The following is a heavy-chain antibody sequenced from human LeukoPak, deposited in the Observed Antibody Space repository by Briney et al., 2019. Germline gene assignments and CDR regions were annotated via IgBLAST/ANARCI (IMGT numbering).Heavy chain of an antibody. CDR1: GFTFRSYA. V-gene: IGHV3-30-3*01. Sequence: GRSLRLSCAASGFTFRSYAMHWVRQAPGKGLEWVAVISYDGSNKYYADSVKGRFTISRDNSKNTLYLQMNSLRAEDTAVYYCARSISGYCSGGSCYGAYYYYGMDVWGQGTTVTASS. D-gene: IGHD2-15*01. CDR3: ARSISGYCSGGSCYGAYYYYGMDV. J-gene: IGHJ6*02. CDR2: ISYDGSNK.